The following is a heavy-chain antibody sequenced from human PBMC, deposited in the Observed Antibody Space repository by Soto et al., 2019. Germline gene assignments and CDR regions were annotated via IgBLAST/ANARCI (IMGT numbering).Heavy chain of an antibody. CDR3: AKGQWELEESGMDV. CDR2: ISGSGGST. J-gene: IGHJ6*02. D-gene: IGHD1-26*01. CDR1: GFTFSSYA. Sequence: GGSLRLSCAASGFTFSSYAMSWVRQAPGKGLEWVSAISGSGGSTYYADSVKGRFTISRDNSKNTLYLQMNSLRAEDTAVYYCAKGQWELEESGMDVWGQGTTVTVSS. V-gene: IGHV3-23*01.